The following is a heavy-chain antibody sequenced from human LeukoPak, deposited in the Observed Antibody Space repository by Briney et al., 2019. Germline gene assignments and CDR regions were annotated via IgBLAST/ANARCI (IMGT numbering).Heavy chain of an antibody. V-gene: IGHV4-59*01. CDR1: GGSISSYY. J-gene: IGHJ4*02. D-gene: IGHD4-11*01. CDR3: AAREGSKPPGY. Sequence: SETLSLTCTVSGGSISSYYWNWIRQPPGKGLEWIGYIYHSGNTNYNPSLKSRVTISIDTSKNQFSLKLSSVTAADTAVYYCAAREGSKPPGYWGQGTLVTVSS. CDR2: IYHSGNT.